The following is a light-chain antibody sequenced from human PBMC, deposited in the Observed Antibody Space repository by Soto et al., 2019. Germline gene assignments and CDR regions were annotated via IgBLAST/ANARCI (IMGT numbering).Light chain of an antibody. J-gene: IGLJ1*01. V-gene: IGLV2-14*01. CDR3: SSYTRSSTLF. CDR2: EVI. CDR1: SSDVGGYNY. Sequence: QSALTQPAAVSESPGQSINISCTGTSSDVGGYNYVSWYQQHPGKVPKLVIFEVIHRPSGVSNRLSGSKSGNAASLTISGLQPEDEGDYYCSSYTRSSTLFFGPGTKLTVL.